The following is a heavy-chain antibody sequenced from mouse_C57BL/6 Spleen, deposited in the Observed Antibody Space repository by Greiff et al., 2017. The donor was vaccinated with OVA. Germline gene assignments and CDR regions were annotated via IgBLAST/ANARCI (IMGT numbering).Heavy chain of an antibody. V-gene: IGHV1-15*01. CDR1: GYTFTDYE. CDR3: TRKTAQAPWCAY. J-gene: IGHJ3*01. Sequence: QVQLQQSGAELVRPGASVTLSCKASGYTFTDYEMHWVKQTPVHGLEWIGAIDPESGGTAYNQKFKGKAILTADKSSSTAYMELRSLTSADSAVYYSTRKTAQAPWCAYWGQGTLVTVSA. D-gene: IGHD3-2*02. CDR2: IDPESGGT.